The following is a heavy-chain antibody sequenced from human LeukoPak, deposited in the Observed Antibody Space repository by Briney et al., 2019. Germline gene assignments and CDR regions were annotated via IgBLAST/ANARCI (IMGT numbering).Heavy chain of an antibody. Sequence: GGSLRLSCAASGFTFSDYYMSWIRQAPGKGLEWVSYISSSGSTIYYADSVKGRFTISRDNAKNSLYLQMNSLRAEDTAVHYCARDSVSSGWYDNWFDPWGQGTLVTVSS. CDR1: GFTFSDYY. J-gene: IGHJ5*02. CDR3: ARDSVSSGWYDNWFDP. D-gene: IGHD6-19*01. CDR2: ISSSGSTI. V-gene: IGHV3-11*04.